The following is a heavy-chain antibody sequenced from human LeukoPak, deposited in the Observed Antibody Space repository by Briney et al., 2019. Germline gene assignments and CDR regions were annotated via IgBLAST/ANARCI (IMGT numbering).Heavy chain of an antibody. CDR1: GYSFTSYW. V-gene: IGHV5-51*01. CDR2: IYPCDSDT. D-gene: IGHD1-26*01. Sequence: GESLEISCKGSGYSFTSYWIGWVRQMPGKGVEWMGIIYPCDSDTRYSPTFQGQVTISADKSISTAYLQWSSLKASDTAMYYCARLESGSYMDAFDIWGQGTMVTVSS. J-gene: IGHJ3*02. CDR3: ARLESGSYMDAFDI.